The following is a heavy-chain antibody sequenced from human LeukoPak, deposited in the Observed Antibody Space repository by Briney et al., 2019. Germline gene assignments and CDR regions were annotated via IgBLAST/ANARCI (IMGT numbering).Heavy chain of an antibody. Sequence: GESLRLSCAASGFTFSSYEMNWVRQAPGKGLEWVSYISSSGSTICYADSVKGRFTISRDNAKNSLYLQMNRLRAEDSAVYCCAALGITMIGGVWGKGTTVTISS. V-gene: IGHV3-48*03. CDR1: GFTFSSYE. D-gene: IGHD3-10*02. CDR2: ISSSGSTI. CDR3: AALGITMIGGV. J-gene: IGHJ6*04.